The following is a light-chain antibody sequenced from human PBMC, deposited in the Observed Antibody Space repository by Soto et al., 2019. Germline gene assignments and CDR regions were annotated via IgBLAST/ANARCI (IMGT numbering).Light chain of an antibody. CDR3: SSYAGSVDV. J-gene: IGLJ1*01. V-gene: IGLV2-8*01. CDR1: IQSVSSNY. CDR2: EVS. Sequence: TQSPGTLSLSPGERATLSCRAIQSVSSNYLAWYQQHPGKAPKLMIYEVSKRPSGIPDRFSGSKSGNTASLTVSGLQAEDEADYYCSSYAGSVDVFGTGTKVTVL.